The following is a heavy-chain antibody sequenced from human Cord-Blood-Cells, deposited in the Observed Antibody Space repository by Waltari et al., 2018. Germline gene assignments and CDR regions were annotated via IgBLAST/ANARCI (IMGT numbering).Heavy chain of an antibody. CDR3: ARGPFRSSWYNPDFDY. V-gene: IGHV4-34*01. Sequence: QVQLQQWGAGLLKPSETLSLTCAVYGGSFSGYYWSWIRQPPGKGLEWIGEINHRGSTNYNPSLNSRVTISVDTSKNQFSLKLSSVTAADTAVYYCARGPFRSSWYNPDFDYWGQGTLVTVSS. J-gene: IGHJ4*02. D-gene: IGHD6-13*01. CDR1: GGSFSGYY. CDR2: INHRGST.